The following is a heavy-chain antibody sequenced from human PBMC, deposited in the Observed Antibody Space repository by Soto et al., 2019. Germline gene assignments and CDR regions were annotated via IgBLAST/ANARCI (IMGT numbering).Heavy chain of an antibody. V-gene: IGHV4-59*01. D-gene: IGHD3-16*01. J-gene: IGHJ2*01. Sequence: QVQLQESGPGLVKPSETLSLTCTVSDDSINTYYRSWILQPPGKGLEWIGYIYNSETTSYNPSLKSRVTISLDTSQSHFSLKLSSVTAADTAVYYCARGTWGYWYFDLWGRSTLVTVSS. CDR2: IYNSETT. CDR3: ARGTWGYWYFDL. CDR1: DDSINTYY.